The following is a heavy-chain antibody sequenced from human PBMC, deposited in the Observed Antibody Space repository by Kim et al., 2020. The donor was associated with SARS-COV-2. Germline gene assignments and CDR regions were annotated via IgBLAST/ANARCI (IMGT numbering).Heavy chain of an antibody. J-gene: IGHJ6*02. V-gene: IGHV4-39*01. CDR3: ARLGSGWFGIGYYYGMDV. CDR2: IYYSGST. Sequence: SETLSLTCTVSGGSISSSSYYWGWIRQPPGKGLEWIGSIYYSGSTYYNPSLKSRVTISVDTSKNQFSLKLSSVTAADTAVYYCARLGSGWFGIGYYYGMDVWGQGTTVTVSS. D-gene: IGHD6-19*01. CDR1: GGSISSSSYY.